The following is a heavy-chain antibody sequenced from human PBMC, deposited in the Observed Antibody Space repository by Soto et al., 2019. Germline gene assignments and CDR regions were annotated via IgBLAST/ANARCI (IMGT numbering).Heavy chain of an antibody. V-gene: IGHV1-69*02. CDR1: GGTFSSYT. Sequence: QVQLVQSGAEVKKPGSSVKVSCKASGGTFSSYTISWVRQAPGQGLEWMGRIIPILGIANYAQKFQGRVTNTAHKSTSTAYMELSSLRSEDTAVYYCARALSVGDALPWGQGTLVTVSS. D-gene: IGHD4-17*01. J-gene: IGHJ5*02. CDR2: IIPILGIA. CDR3: ARALSVGDALP.